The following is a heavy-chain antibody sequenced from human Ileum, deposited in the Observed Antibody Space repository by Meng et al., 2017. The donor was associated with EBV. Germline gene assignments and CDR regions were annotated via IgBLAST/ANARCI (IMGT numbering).Heavy chain of an antibody. J-gene: IGHJ2*01. CDR2: IYYSGST. D-gene: IGHD3-22*01. CDR3: ARGYYDSSGYGYWYFDL. V-gene: IGHV4-30-4*01. CDR1: GGSISSGDYY. Sequence: QVQRQESAPGLVKPSQTLSLTCTVSGGSISSGDYYLSWIRQPPGKGLEWIGYIYYSGSTYYNPSLKSRVTISVDTSKNQFSLKLSSVTAADTAVYYCARGYYDSSGYGYWYFDLWGRGTLVTVSS.